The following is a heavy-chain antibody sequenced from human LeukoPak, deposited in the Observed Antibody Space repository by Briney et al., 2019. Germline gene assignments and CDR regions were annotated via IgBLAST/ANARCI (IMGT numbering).Heavy chain of an antibody. CDR3: ARDWIHKGGSVHCYMEG. Sequence: ASVKVSCMASRYTFTSYGISWVRQAPGQGLEWMGWISAYNGNTNYAQKLQGRVTMTTDTSTSTAYMELRSLRSDDTAVYYCARDWIHKGGSVHCYMEGWGKGTTVTVSS. CDR1: RYTFTSYG. D-gene: IGHD3-16*01. V-gene: IGHV1-18*01. CDR2: ISAYNGNT. J-gene: IGHJ6*03.